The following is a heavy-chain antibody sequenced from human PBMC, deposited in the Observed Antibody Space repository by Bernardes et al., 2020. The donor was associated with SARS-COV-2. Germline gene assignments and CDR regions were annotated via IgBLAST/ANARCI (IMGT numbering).Heavy chain of an antibody. D-gene: IGHD6-13*01. J-gene: IGHJ6*02. CDR2: ISSSSSYI. CDR3: ATIGAAEMIGYYYYGMDV. Sequence: GGTLRLSCAASGFTFSSYSMNWVRQGPGKGLEWVSSISSSSSYIYYADSVKGRFTISRDNAKNSLYLQMNSLRAEDTAVYYCATIGAAEMIGYYYYGMDVWGQGTTVTVSS. V-gene: IGHV3-21*01. CDR1: GFTFSSYS.